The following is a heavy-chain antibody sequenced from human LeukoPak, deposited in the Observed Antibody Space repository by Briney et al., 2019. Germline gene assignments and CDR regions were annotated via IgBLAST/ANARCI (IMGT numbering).Heavy chain of an antibody. J-gene: IGHJ4*02. V-gene: IGHV4-30-4*08. CDR3: AREGATVVSPRGY. CDR1: GGSISSGSYY. CDR2: IYYSGST. Sequence: PSETLSLTCTVSGGSISSGSYYWSWIRQPAGKGLEWIGYIYYSGSTYYNPSLKSRVTISVDTSKNQFSLKLSSVTAADTAVYYCAREGATVVSPRGYWGQGTLVTVSS. D-gene: IGHD4-23*01.